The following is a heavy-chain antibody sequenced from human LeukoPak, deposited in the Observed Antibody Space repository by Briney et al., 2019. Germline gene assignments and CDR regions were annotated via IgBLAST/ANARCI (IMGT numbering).Heavy chain of an antibody. V-gene: IGHV7-4-1*02. D-gene: IGHD1-14*01. CDR1: GYTFTSYA. Sequence: ASVKVSCKASGYTFTSYAMNWGRQGPWQGVVWVGWINTNTGNPTYAQGFTGRFVFSLDTSVSTAYLQISSLKAEDTAVYYCARDAPGKYFVWFDPWGQGTPVTVSS. J-gene: IGHJ5*02. CDR3: ARDAPGKYFVWFDP. CDR2: INTNTGNP.